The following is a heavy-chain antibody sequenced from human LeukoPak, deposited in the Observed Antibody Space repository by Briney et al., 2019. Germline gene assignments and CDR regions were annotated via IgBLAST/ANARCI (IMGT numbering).Heavy chain of an antibody. Sequence: PGGSLRLSCTVSGFTFSSYWMSWVRQAPGKGLEWVANIKQDGSEKYYVDSVKGRFTISRDNAKNSLYLQMNSLRAEDTAVYYCARVGDDYVWGSYPLDAFDIWGQGTMVTVSS. V-gene: IGHV3-7*01. CDR1: GFTFSSYW. CDR2: IKQDGSEK. J-gene: IGHJ3*02. D-gene: IGHD3-16*02. CDR3: ARVGDDYVWGSYPLDAFDI.